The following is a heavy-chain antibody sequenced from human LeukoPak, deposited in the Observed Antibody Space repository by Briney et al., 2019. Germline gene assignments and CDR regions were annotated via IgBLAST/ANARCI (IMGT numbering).Heavy chain of an antibody. V-gene: IGHV1-46*01. D-gene: IGHD3-3*01. J-gene: IGHJ5*02. CDR3: ARDHYDFWSDTNWFDP. CDR1: GYTFTSYY. CDR2: INPSGGST. Sequence: ASVKVSCKASGYTFTSYYMHWVRQAPGQGLEGMGIINPSGGSTSYAQKFQGRVTMTRDMSTSTVYMELSSLRSEDTAVYYCARDHYDFWSDTNWFDPWGQGTLVTVSS.